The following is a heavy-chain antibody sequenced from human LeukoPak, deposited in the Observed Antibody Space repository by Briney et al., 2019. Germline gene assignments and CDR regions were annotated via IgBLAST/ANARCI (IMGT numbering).Heavy chain of an antibody. CDR3: AKGMTTLTSKGHDY. D-gene: IGHD4-11*01. J-gene: IGHJ4*02. Sequence: GGSLRLSCATSGFNFTNFAMNWVRQAPGKGLEWVSFISGSGGTKHYADSVKGRFTISRDNSKNTLYLQMNSLRAEDTAVYYCAKGMTTLTSKGHDYWGQGTLVTVSS. V-gene: IGHV3-23*01. CDR1: GFNFTNFA. CDR2: ISGSGGTK.